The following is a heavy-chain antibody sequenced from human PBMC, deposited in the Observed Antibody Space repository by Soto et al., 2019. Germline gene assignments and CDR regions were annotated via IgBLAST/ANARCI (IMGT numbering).Heavy chain of an antibody. Sequence: QVQLVQSGAEVKKTGSSVKVSCKTSGGTFSTFGISWVRQAPGQGLEWMGGIIPFFGTAEYSQKFEDRITITADESTNTVYMDLRSLTSEDTAIYYCARTAPMDACYKYYYDFWGQGALVTVSS. V-gene: IGHV1-69*01. J-gene: IGHJ4*02. CDR2: IIPFFGTA. D-gene: IGHD3-16*01. CDR3: ARTAPMDACYKYYYDF. CDR1: GGTFSTFG.